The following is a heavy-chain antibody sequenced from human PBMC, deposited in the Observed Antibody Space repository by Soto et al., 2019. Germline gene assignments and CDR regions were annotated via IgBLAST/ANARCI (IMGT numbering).Heavy chain of an antibody. CDR1: GGSFSGYY. J-gene: IGHJ4*02. CDR2: INHSGST. CDR3: ARMTRVEQWHLDY. Sequence: SETLSLTCAVYGGSFSGYYWSWIRQPPGKGLEWIGEINHSGSTNYNPSLKSRVTISVDTSKNQFSLKLSSVTAADTAVYYCARMTRVEQWHLDYWGQGTLVTVSS. D-gene: IGHD6-19*01. V-gene: IGHV4-34*01.